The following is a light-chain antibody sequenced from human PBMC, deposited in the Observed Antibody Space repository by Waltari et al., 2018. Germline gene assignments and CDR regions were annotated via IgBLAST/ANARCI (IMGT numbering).Light chain of an antibody. CDR2: EAY. V-gene: IGLV2-23*01. CDR3: CTYAGSSTWV. Sequence: QSALAQPASVSGSPGPSVTISCTGAGSDVGFSNVVSWYQQHPGKAPKLMIYEAYKRPSGVSNRFSGSKSGNTASLTISGLQTDDEAEYYRCTYAGSSTWVFGGGTKLTVL. J-gene: IGLJ3*02. CDR1: GSDVGFSNV.